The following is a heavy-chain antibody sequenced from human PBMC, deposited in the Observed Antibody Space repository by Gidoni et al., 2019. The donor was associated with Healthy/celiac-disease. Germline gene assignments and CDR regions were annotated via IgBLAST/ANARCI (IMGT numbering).Heavy chain of an antibody. CDR3: ARDSVEGIVGATTFDY. CDR1: GFTFSDYY. V-gene: IGHV3-11*05. CDR2: ISSSSSYT. Sequence: QVQLVESGGGLVKPGGSLRLSCAASGFTFSDYYMSWIRQAPGKGLEWVSYISSSSSYTNYADAVKGRFTIYRDNAKNSLYLKMNSLRAEDTAVYYCARDSVEGIVGATTFDYWGQGTLVTVSS. D-gene: IGHD1-26*01. J-gene: IGHJ4*02.